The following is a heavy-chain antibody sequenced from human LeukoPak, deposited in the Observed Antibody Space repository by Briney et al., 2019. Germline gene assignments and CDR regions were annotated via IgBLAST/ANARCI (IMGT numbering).Heavy chain of an antibody. J-gene: IGHJ4*02. CDR3: ARSGYGEPGDY. V-gene: IGHV4-39*07. CDR2: IYYSGST. Sequence: SETLSLTCTVSGGSISSSSYYWGWIRQPPGKGLEWIGSIYYSGSTYYNPSLKSRVTISVDTSKNQFSLKLSSVTAADTAVYYCARSGYGEPGDYWGQGTLVTVSS. CDR1: GGSISSSSYY. D-gene: IGHD2-2*03.